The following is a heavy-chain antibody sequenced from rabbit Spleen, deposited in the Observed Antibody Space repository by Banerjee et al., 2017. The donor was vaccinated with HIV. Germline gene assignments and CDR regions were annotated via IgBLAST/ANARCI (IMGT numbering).Heavy chain of an antibody. CDR2: IAGSSSGFT. CDR1: GFDLIVYYY. CDR3: ARDTGYGDFGYAAM. V-gene: IGHV1S45*01. J-gene: IGHJ4*01. Sequence: QQQLEESGGGLVQPEGSLTLTCTASGFDLIVYYYMCWVRQVPGKGLEWISCIAGSSSGFTYSATWAKGRFTISKTSSTTVTLQMTSLIVADTATYFCARDTGYGDFGYAAMWGPGTLVTVS. D-gene: IGHD2-1*01.